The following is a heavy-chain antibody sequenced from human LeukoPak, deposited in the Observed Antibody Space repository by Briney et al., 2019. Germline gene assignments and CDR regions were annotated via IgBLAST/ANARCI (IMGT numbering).Heavy chain of an antibody. J-gene: IGHJ5*02. Sequence: SETLSLTCTVSGGSLSSYYWSWIRQPPGKGLEWIGYIYYSGTTKYNPSLKSRVTISADTSRNQFSLKLSSVTAADTAVYYCARETIAAASPGRTWFDPWGQETLVTVSS. CDR3: ARETIAAASPGRTWFDP. D-gene: IGHD6-13*01. CDR2: IYYSGTT. CDR1: GGSLSSYY. V-gene: IGHV4-59*12.